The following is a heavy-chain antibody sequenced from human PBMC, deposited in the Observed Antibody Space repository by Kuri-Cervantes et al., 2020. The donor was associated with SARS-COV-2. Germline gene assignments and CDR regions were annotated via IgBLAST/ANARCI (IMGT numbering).Heavy chain of an antibody. CDR1: GYTLTELS. Sequence: ASVKVSCKVSGYTLTELSMHWVRQAPGKGLEWMGGIIPIFGTANYAQKLQGRVTMTTDTSTSTAYMELRSLRSDDTAVYYCARYWVTTDFDYWGQGTLVTVSS. D-gene: IGHD2-15*01. J-gene: IGHJ4*02. V-gene: IGHV1-24*01. CDR2: IIPIFGTA. CDR3: ARYWVTTDFDY.